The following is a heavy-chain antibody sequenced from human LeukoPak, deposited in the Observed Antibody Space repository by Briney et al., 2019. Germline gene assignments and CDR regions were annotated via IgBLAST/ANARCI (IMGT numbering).Heavy chain of an antibody. CDR2: ISSSGSTI. D-gene: IGHD3-10*02. J-gene: IGHJ6*04. Sequence: GGSLRLSCAASGFTFNNYGIHWVRQAPGKGLEWVSYISSSGSTIYYADSVKGRFTISRDNAKNSLYLQMNSLRAEDTAVYYCAELGITMIGGVWGKGTTVTISS. V-gene: IGHV3-48*04. CDR1: GFTFNNYG. CDR3: AELGITMIGGV.